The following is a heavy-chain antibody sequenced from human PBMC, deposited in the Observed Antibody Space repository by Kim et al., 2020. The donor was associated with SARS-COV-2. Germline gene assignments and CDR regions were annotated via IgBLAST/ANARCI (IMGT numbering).Heavy chain of an antibody. J-gene: IGHJ4*02. D-gene: IGHD3-22*01. V-gene: IGHV3-30*18. CDR2: ISHDGSNK. CDR3: VKIHLGDLDTTTSYVHDY. Sequence: GGSLRLSCVVSGITFRSYGMHWVRQAPGKGLEWVALISHDGSNKFYADSVKGRFTLSRDNSKNTLYLQMNSLRAEDTAVYYCVKIHLGDLDTTTSYVHDYWGQGTLVTVSS. CDR1: GITFRSYG.